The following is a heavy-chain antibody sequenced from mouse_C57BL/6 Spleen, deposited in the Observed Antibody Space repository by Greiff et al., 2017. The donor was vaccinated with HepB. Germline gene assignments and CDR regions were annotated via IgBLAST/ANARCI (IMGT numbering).Heavy chain of an antibody. D-gene: IGHD4-1*01. CDR1: GYTFTSYW. CDR2: IDPSDSYT. Sequence: VQLQQPGAELVMPGASVKLSCKASGYTFTSYWMHWVKQRPGQGLEWIGEIDPSDSYTNYNQKFKGKSTLTVDKSSSTAYMQLSSLTSEDSAVDYCARGPNWEFADWGQGTLVTVSA. V-gene: IGHV1-69*01. CDR3: ARGPNWEFAD. J-gene: IGHJ3*01.